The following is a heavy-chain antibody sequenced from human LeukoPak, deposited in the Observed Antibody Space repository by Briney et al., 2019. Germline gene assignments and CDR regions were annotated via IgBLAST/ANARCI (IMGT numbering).Heavy chain of an antibody. CDR3: AREWRGIASHYHGMDV. J-gene: IGHJ6*02. V-gene: IGHV3-13*01. CDR1: GFTFSSYG. CDR2: LGTNGDA. D-gene: IGHD6-6*01. Sequence: GGSLRLSCAASGFTFSSYGMYWVRQAAGRGLEWVSALGTNGDAYYLGSVRGRFTISRENVKNSLYLQMNSLGVEDTAVYYCAREWRGIASHYHGMDVWGQGTTVTVSS.